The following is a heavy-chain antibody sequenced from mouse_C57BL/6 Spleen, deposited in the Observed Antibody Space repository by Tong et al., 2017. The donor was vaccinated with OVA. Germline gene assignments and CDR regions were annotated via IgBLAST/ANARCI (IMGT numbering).Heavy chain of an antibody. Sequence: VQLQESGAELVRPGASVKMSCKASGYTFTNYWIGWVKQRPGQGLEWIGVIDPSDSYTNYNQKFKGKATLTVDTSSSTAYMQLSSLTSEDSAVYYCARPYYKEGYYAMDYWGQGTSVTVSS. J-gene: IGHJ4*01. D-gene: IGHD2-12*01. CDR3: ARPYYKEGYYAMDY. V-gene: IGHV1-59*01. CDR1: GYTFTNYW. CDR2: IDPSDSYT.